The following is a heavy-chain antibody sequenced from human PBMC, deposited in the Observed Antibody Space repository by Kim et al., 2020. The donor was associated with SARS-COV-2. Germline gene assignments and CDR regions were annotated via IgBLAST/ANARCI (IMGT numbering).Heavy chain of an antibody. CDR1: GFTVSSNY. CDR2: IYSGGST. D-gene: IGHD3-3*01. V-gene: IGHV3-53*01. CDR3: AQTYYDFWSGYYAYGMDV. Sequence: GGSLRLSCAASGFTVSSNYMSWVRQAPGKGLEWVSVIYSGGSTYYADSVKGRFTISRDNSKNTLYLQMNSLRAEDTAVYYCAQTYYDFWSGYYAYGMDVWGQGTTVTVSS. J-gene: IGHJ6*02.